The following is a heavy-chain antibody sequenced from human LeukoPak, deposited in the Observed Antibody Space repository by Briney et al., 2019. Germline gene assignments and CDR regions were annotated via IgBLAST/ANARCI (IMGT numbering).Heavy chain of an antibody. CDR1: GSTFSSYW. V-gene: IGHV3-7*01. CDR3: AREDHYSNYEFDY. J-gene: IGHJ4*02. Sequence: GGSLRLSCAASGSTFSSYWMSWVRQAPGKGLEWVANIKQDGSEKYYVDSVKGRFTISRDNAKNSLYLQMNSLRAEDTAVYYCAREDHYSNYEFDYWGQGTLVTVSS. D-gene: IGHD4-11*01. CDR2: IKQDGSEK.